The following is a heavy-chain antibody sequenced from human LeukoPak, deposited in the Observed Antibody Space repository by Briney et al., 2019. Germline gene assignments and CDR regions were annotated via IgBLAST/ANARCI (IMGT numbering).Heavy chain of an antibody. CDR2: TSSSSSYI. CDR3: ARDPSYSSSWYKFDY. D-gene: IGHD6-13*01. CDR1: GFTFSSYS. V-gene: IGHV3-21*01. Sequence: GGSLRLSCAASGFTFSSYSMNWVRQALGKGLEWVSSTSSSSSYIYYADSVKGRFTISRDNAKNSLYLQMNSLRAEDTAVYYCARDPSYSSSWYKFDYWGQGTLVTVSS. J-gene: IGHJ4*02.